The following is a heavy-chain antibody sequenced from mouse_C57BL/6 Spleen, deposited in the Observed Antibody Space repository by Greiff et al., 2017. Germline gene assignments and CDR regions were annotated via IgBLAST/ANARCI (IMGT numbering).Heavy chain of an antibody. Sequence: EVQLVESGGGLVQPKGSLKLSCAASGFSFNTYAMNWVRQAPGKGLEWVARIRSKSNNYATYYADSVKDRFTISRDDSESMLYLQMNNVKTEDTAMYYCVRQSDPAGFAYWGQGTLVTVSA. CDR2: IRSKSNNYAT. CDR3: VRQSDPAGFAY. J-gene: IGHJ3*01. V-gene: IGHV10-1*01. CDR1: GFSFNTYA.